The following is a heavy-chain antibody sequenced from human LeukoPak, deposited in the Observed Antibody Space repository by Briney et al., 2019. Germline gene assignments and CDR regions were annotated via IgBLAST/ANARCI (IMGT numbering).Heavy chain of an antibody. CDR1: GGSISSSSCY. CDR3: ASETIFGVAFYYYGMDV. Sequence: SETLSLTCTVSGGSISSSSCYWGWIRQPPGKGLEWIGSIYYSGSTYYNPSLKSRVTISVDTSKNQFSLKLSSVTAADTAVYYCASETIFGVAFYYYGMDVWGQGTTVTVSS. CDR2: IYYSGST. J-gene: IGHJ6*02. V-gene: IGHV4-39*01. D-gene: IGHD3-3*01.